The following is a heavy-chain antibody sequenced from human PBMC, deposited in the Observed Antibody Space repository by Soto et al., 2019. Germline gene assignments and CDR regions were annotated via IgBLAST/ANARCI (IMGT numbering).Heavy chain of an antibody. D-gene: IGHD2-21*01. J-gene: IGHJ6*02. V-gene: IGHV1-69*08. CDR1: GDTFSSYA. CDR3: ARRRYCGYDCYHKHYYGMDV. Sequence: QVQLVQSGAELKKTGSSVKVSCRASGDTFSSYAVNWVRQAPGRGLEWMGRIITVLGTTDYAQNFKGRVTITAEKSTKTVYMELSSLRSEDTAVYYCARRRYCGYDCYHKHYYGMDVWGPGTTVTVAS. CDR2: IITVLGTT.